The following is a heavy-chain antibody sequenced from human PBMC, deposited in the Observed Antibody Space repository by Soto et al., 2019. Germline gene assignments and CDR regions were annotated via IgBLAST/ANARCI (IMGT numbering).Heavy chain of an antibody. Sequence: EVQLLESGGGLVQPGGSLRLSCAASGLTFSRHAMAWVRQAPGKGLEWLSSISESSSSTYYADSVKGWFTISKDNSKNMLYLQMNSLRAEDTAVYYCAKKPNGFDSWGQGTLVTVSS. CDR2: ISESSSST. CDR3: AKKPNGFDS. CDR1: GLTFSRHA. J-gene: IGHJ5*01. V-gene: IGHV3-23*01.